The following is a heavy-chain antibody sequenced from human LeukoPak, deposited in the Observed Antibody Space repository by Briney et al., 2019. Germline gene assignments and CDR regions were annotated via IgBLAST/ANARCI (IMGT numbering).Heavy chain of an antibody. CDR2: ITTSGGAK. Sequence: PGGSLRLSCAASGFTFSSYSMNWVRQAPGKGLEWISYITTSGGAKNYADSVKGRFTISRDNAENSLYLQMSSLRAEDTAVYYCARRGESTTYGDYRFDYWGQGTLVTVSS. J-gene: IGHJ4*02. CDR1: GFTFSSYS. D-gene: IGHD4-17*01. CDR3: ARRGESTTYGDYRFDY. V-gene: IGHV3-48*01.